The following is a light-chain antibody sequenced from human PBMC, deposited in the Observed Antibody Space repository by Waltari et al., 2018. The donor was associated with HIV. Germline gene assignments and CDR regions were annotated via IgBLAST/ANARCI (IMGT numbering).Light chain of an antibody. V-gene: IGKV4-1*01. CDR1: QSLFYSSDNRNY. J-gene: IGKJ4*01. CDR2: WAS. Sequence: DIVMTQSPDSLTVPLGERATINCKSSQSLFYSSDNRNYLSWYRQNPGQPPQLLISWASTRYYGDPDRFSGSGSGTDFNLTISSLQAEDVSVYYCHQFYTTPVTFGGGTKVEIK. CDR3: HQFYTTPVT.